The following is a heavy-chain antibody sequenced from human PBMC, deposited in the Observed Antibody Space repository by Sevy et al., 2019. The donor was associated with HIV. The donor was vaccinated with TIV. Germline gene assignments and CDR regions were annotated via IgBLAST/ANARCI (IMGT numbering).Heavy chain of an antibody. CDR2: IIPIFGTA. J-gene: IGHJ4*02. Sequence: ASVKVSCKASGGTFSSYAISWVRQAPGQGLEWMGGIIPIFGTANYGQKFQGRVTITADESTSTAYMEWSSRRSEDTAVYYCARAHVVTAIQYYFDYWGQGTLVTVSS. CDR1: GGTFSSYA. D-gene: IGHD2-21*02. CDR3: ARAHVVTAIQYYFDY. V-gene: IGHV1-69*01.